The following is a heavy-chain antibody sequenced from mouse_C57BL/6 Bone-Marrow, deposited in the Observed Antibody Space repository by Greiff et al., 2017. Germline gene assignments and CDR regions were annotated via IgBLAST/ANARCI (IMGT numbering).Heavy chain of an antibody. V-gene: IGHV1-4*01. J-gene: IGHJ2*01. CDR2: INPSSGYT. CDR1: GYTFTSYT. Sequence: QVQLQQSGAELVRPGASVKMSCKASGYTFTSYTMHWVKQRPGQGLEWIGYINPSSGYTKYNQKFKDKATLTADKSSSTAYMQLSSLTSEDSAVYYCGRGGRFACYDRGKRITLT. D-gene: IGHD2-12*01. CDR3: GRGGRFACYD.